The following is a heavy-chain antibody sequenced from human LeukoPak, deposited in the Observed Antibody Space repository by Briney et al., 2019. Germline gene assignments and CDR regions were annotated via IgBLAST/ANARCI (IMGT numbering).Heavy chain of an antibody. V-gene: IGHV3-74*03. J-gene: IGHJ5*02. D-gene: IGHD2-2*01. CDR1: GFTFSNSW. Sequence: GGSLRLSCAASGFTFSNSWMHWVRQTPGKGPVWVSCINTDGNIMKYADSVKGRFTISRDNAKNTLYLQMNSLRVEDTAVYYCARAGGPPTAMGFDPWGQGSLVSVST. CDR3: ARAGGPPTAMGFDP. CDR2: INTDGNIM.